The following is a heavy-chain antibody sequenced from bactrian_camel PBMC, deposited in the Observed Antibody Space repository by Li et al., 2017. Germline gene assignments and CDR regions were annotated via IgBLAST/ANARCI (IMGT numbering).Heavy chain of an antibody. CDR3: AARTDGGSWFRSPRSAPPTSAYNT. J-gene: IGHJ6*01. D-gene: IGHD6*01. CDR1: GFTFVSYA. CDR2: INANGRNT. Sequence: DVQLVESGGGVVQPGGSLRLSCAASGFTFVSYAMAWVRAPPGKDLEWISGINANGRNTYYADSVKGRFTISRNNGENSVYLQMNSLELEDTGMYVCAARTDGGSWFRSPRSAPPTSAYNTWGKGTQVTVS. V-gene: IGHV3S40*01.